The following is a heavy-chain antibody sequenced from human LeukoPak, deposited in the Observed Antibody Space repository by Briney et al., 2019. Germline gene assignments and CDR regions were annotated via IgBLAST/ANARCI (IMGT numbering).Heavy chain of an antibody. Sequence: SETLSLTCTVSGGLISSYYWGWVRRPPGKGLEWIGYIHASGSNNYSPSLKSRISMSVDTSRNQISLKLSLGTAADTAVYSCARPHSHIFTGYPDGGSYHYSYMDGWGKGTTVTVS. D-gene: IGHD3-9*01. CDR3: ARPHSHIFTGYPDGGSYHYSYMDG. CDR1: GGLISSYY. J-gene: IGHJ6*03. V-gene: IGHV4-4*09. CDR2: IHASGSN.